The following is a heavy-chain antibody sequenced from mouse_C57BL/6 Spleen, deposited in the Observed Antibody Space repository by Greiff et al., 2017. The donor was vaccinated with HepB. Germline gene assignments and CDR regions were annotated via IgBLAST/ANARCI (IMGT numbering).Heavy chain of an antibody. V-gene: IGHV3-6*01. J-gene: IGHJ2*01. CDR2: ISYDGSN. D-gene: IGHD1-1*01. CDR3: ARAHYDGSSYFDY. CDR1: GYSITSGYY. Sequence: EVQLQESGPGLVKPSQSLSLTCSVTGYSITSGYYWNWIRQFPGNKLEWMGYISYDGSNNYNPYLKNRISITRDTSKNQFFLKLNSVTTEDTATYYCARAHYDGSSYFDYWGQGTTLTVSS.